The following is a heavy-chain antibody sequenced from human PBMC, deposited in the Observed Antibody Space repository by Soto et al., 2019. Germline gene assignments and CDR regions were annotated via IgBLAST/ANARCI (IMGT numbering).Heavy chain of an antibody. V-gene: IGHV3-15*01. D-gene: IGHD3-3*01. J-gene: IGHJ4*02. CDR2: IKSKTDGGTT. CDR3: ITIRFLEWYADY. CDR1: GFTFSNAW. Sequence: EVQLVESGGGLVKPGGSLRLSCAASGFTFSNAWMSWVRQAPGKGLEWVGRIKSKTDGGTTDYAAPVKGRFTISRDDSKNTLYLQMNSLKTEDTAVYYCITIRFLEWYADYWGQGTLVTVSS.